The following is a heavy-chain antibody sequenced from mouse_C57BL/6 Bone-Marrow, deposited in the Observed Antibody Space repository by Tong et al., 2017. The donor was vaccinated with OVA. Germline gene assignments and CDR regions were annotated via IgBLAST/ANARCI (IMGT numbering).Heavy chain of an antibody. Sequence: VQLQESGAELVKPGASVKVSCKASGYTFTSYWMHWVKQRPGQGLEWIGRIHPSDSDTNYNQKFKGKATLTSDTSSSTAYMQLSSLTSEDSAIYFCARSELRRRFAYWGQGTLVTVSA. CDR2: IHPSDSDT. D-gene: IGHD2-4*01. CDR3: ARSELRRRFAY. J-gene: IGHJ3*01. V-gene: IGHV1-74*01. CDR1: GYTFTSYW.